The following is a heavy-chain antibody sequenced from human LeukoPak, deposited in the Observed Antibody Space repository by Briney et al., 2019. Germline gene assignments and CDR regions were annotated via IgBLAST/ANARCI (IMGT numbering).Heavy chain of an antibody. J-gene: IGHJ4*02. CDR1: GFTFSSFW. V-gene: IGHV3-7*01. CDR2: IKQDGSEK. CDR3: ARDRISGTDY. Sequence: GGSLRLSCAASGFTFSSFWMSWVRQAPGKGLEWVASIKQDGSEKKYVDSVEGRFTISRDNARNSLHLQMNSLRADDTAVYYCARDRISGTDYWDQGTRVAVSS. D-gene: IGHD1-20*01.